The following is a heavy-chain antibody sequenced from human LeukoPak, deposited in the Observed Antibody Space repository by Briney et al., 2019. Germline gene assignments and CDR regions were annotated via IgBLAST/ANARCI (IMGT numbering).Heavy chain of an antibody. D-gene: IGHD5-12*01. CDR2: IYYSGST. CDR3: AREGSVGYSGYSGGYFDY. J-gene: IGHJ4*02. Sequence: PSETLSLTCTVSGGSISSGGYYWSWIRQHPGKGLEWIGYIYYSGSTYYNPSLKSRVTISVDTSKNQFSLKLSSVTAADTAVYYCAREGSVGYSGYSGGYFDYWGQGTLVTVSS. V-gene: IGHV4-31*03. CDR1: GGSISSGGYY.